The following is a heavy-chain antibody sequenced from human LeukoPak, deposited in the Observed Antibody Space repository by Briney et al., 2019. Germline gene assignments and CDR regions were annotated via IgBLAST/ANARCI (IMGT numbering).Heavy chain of an antibody. Sequence: ASVKVSCKASGDTFSNYGLSWVRQAPGQGLEWMGWISAYNGNTNYAQKLQGRVTMTTDTSTSTAYMELRSLRSDDTAVYYCAREGSSGSPDYWGQGTLVTVSS. V-gene: IGHV1-18*01. CDR2: ISAYNGNT. J-gene: IGHJ4*02. CDR1: GDTFSNYG. CDR3: AREGSSGSPDY. D-gene: IGHD6-19*01.